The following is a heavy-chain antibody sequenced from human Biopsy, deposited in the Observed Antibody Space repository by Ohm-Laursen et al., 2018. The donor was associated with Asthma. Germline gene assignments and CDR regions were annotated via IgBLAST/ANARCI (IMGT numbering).Heavy chain of an antibody. D-gene: IGHD2-21*02. CDR3: ARGVDRVTGLLDHFDS. CDR1: GGSISTYY. CDR2: LYNSGTT. V-gene: IGHV4-59*07. Sequence: SDTLSLTCTVSGGSISTYYWTWIRQPPGKGLEWVAYLYNSGTTSYNPSLKSRVTISVDTSKNQVSLNVRSVTAADTAVYYCARGVDRVTGLLDHFDSWGQGTPVTVSS. J-gene: IGHJ4*02.